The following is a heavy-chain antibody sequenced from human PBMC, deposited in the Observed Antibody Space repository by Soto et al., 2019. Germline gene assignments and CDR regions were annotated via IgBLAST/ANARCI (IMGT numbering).Heavy chain of an antibody. Sequence: PSETLSLTCTVSGGSISSGGYYWSWIRQHPGKGLEWIGYIYYSGSTYYNPSLKSRVTISIDTSKNQFSLKLSSVTPEDTAVYYCAREGRWGYSYGYYYYYGMDVWGQGTTVT. CDR3: AREGRWGYSYGYYYYYGMDV. CDR2: IYYSGST. J-gene: IGHJ6*02. CDR1: GGSISSGGYY. V-gene: IGHV4-31*03. D-gene: IGHD5-18*01.